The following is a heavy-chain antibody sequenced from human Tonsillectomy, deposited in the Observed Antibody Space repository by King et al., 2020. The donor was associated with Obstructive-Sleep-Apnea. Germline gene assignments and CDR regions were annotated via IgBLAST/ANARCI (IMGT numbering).Heavy chain of an antibody. CDR2: ISAYNGNT. D-gene: IGHD3-10*01. Sequence: VQLVESGAEVKKPGASVKVSCKASGYTFANYGVSWVRQAPGQGLEWMGWISAYNGNTNYAQRLQGRVTMTTDTSTSTAYMELRSLRSDDTAVYYCARDQEYYGPGSYSYLDLWGQGTLVTVSS. CDR3: ARDQEYYGPGSYSYLDL. J-gene: IGHJ4*02. V-gene: IGHV1-18*01. CDR1: GYTFANYG.